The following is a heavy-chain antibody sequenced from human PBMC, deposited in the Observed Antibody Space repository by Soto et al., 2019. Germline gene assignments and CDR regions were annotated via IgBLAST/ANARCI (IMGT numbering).Heavy chain of an antibody. CDR3: ASRGYSSSWYGSVGDY. CDR1: GGSFSGYY. CDR2: INHSGST. V-gene: IGHV4-34*01. Sequence: SETLSLTCAVYGGSFSGYYWSWIRQPPGKGLEWIGEINHSGSTNYNPSLKSRVTISVDTSKNQFSLKLSSVTAADTAVYYCASRGYSSSWYGSVGDYWGQGTLVTVSS. J-gene: IGHJ4*02. D-gene: IGHD6-13*01.